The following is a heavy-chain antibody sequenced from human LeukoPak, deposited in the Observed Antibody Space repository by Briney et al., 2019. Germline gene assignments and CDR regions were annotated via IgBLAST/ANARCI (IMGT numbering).Heavy chain of an antibody. CDR1: GYTFTSYT. J-gene: IGHJ4*02. Sequence: VASVTVSCTASGYTFTSYTMHWVRQAPGQRLEWMGWINAGNGNTKYSQKFQGRVTISRDTSASTAYMDLSSLRSEDTAVYYCAAERFGDRTSPFDYWGQGALVTVSS. D-gene: IGHD3-10*01. CDR3: AAERFGDRTSPFDY. CDR2: INAGNGNT. V-gene: IGHV1-3*01.